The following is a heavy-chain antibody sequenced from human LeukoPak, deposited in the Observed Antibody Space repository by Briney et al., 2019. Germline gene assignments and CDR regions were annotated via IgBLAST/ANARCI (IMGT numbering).Heavy chain of an antibody. CDR2: ISNNRGSAT. J-gene: IGHJ4*02. V-gene: IGHV3-11*01. Sequence: GGSLRLSCAASGFTLGDYYMSWIRQAPGKGLEWVSYISNNRGSATYYADSVKGRFTNSRDNAKNSLYLQMNSLRADDTAVYYCASHDYSNPDFDYWGQGTLVTVSS. CDR3: ASHDYSNPDFDY. D-gene: IGHD4-11*01. CDR1: GFTLGDYY.